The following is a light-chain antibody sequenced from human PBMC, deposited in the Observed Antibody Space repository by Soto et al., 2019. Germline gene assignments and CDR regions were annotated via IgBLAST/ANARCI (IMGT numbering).Light chain of an antibody. Sequence: EIVMTQSPATLSVSPGERATLSCRASQSVSSTLAWYQQKPGQAPRLLIYGASTRATGIPARFSGSGSGSEFTITISSLESEDFAVYYCQQYNNWTFGQGTKVEIK. CDR3: QQYNNWT. V-gene: IGKV3D-15*01. CDR2: GAS. CDR1: QSVSST. J-gene: IGKJ1*01.